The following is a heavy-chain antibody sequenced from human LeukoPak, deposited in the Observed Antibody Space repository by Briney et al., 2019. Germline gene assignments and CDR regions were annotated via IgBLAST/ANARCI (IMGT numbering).Heavy chain of an antibody. CDR1: GGSISSGGYY. Sequence: PSETLSLTCTVSGGSISSGGYYWSWIRQPPGKGLEWIGYIYHSGSTYYNPSLKSRVTISVDRSKNQFSLKLSSVTAADTAVYYCARGLSSSWTIGFQHWGQGTLVTVSS. J-gene: IGHJ1*01. V-gene: IGHV4-30-2*01. CDR2: IYHSGST. CDR3: ARGLSSSWTIGFQH. D-gene: IGHD6-13*01.